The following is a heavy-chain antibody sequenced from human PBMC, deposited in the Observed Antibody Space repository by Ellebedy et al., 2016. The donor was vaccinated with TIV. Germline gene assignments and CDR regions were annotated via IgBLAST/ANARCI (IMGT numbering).Heavy chain of an antibody. CDR2: ISSSSSTI. Sequence: GGSLRLSCAASGFTFSSYSMNWVRQAPGKGLEWVSYISSSSSTIYYADSVKGRFTISRDNAKNSLYLQMNSLRAEDTAVYYCARDYGANDYWGQGTLVTVSS. CDR3: ARDYGANDY. J-gene: IGHJ4*02. D-gene: IGHD4-17*01. V-gene: IGHV3-48*01. CDR1: GFTFSSYS.